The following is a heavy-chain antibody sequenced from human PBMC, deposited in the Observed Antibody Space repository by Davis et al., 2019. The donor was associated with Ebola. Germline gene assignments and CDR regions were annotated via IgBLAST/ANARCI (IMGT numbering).Heavy chain of an antibody. CDR2: ISYDGRYK. J-gene: IGHJ4*02. CDR1: GFTFSSYG. CDR3: ARQEHYGDSALGY. Sequence: PSETLSLTCAASGFTFSSYGMHWVRQAPGKGLEWVAVISYDGRYKFYADSVKGRFTISRDNSKNTLYLQIDSLRSEDTAVYYCARQEHYGDSALGYWGQGTLVTVSS. D-gene: IGHD4-17*01. V-gene: IGHV3-30*03.